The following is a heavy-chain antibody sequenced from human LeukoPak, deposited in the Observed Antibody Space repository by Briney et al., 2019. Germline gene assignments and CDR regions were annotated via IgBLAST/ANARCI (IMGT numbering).Heavy chain of an antibody. CDR3: ARWGSGNDY. CDR2: INHSGST. CDR1: GGSFSGYY. Sequence: ASETLSLTCAVYGGSFSGYYWSWIRQPSGKGLEWIGEINHSGSTNNNPSLKSRVTISVDTSKNQFSLKLSSVTAADTAVYYCARWGSGNDYWGQGTLVTVSS. J-gene: IGHJ4*02. D-gene: IGHD2-15*01. V-gene: IGHV4-34*01.